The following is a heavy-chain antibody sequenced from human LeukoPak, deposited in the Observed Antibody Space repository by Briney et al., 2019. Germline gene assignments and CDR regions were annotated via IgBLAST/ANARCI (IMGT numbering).Heavy chain of an antibody. Sequence: GGSLRLSCVASGLNFDDSAMHWVRQAPGKGLEWVSLISADGGSTFSADSVKGRFSISRDNSKNSLYLQMDSLRSEDTAMYYCAKESGKFDYWGQGTLVAVSS. CDR1: GLNFDDSA. V-gene: IGHV3-43*02. J-gene: IGHJ4*02. CDR2: ISADGGST. CDR3: AKESGKFDY.